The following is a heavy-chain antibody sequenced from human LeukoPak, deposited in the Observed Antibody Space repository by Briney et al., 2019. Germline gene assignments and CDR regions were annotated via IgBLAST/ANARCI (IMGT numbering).Heavy chain of an antibody. J-gene: IGHJ5*02. CDR1: GFTFSSYA. CDR3: ARGSCGGGSCYFSWLDP. Sequence: GGSLRLSCAASGFTFSSYAMSWVRQAPGKGLEWVSYISSSGDTIYYADSVKGRFTISRDNAKNTLYLQMSSLRAEDTAVYYCARGSCGGGSCYFSWLDPWGQGTLVTVSS. CDR2: ISSSGDTI. D-gene: IGHD2-15*01. V-gene: IGHV3-48*04.